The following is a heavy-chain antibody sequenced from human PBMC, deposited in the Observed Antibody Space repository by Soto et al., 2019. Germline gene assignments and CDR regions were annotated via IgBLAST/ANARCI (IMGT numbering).Heavy chain of an antibody. J-gene: IGHJ4*02. CDR2: VNYNGNT. V-gene: IGHV4-39*02. CDR1: GGSMSSSAYF. D-gene: IGHD1-1*01. CDR3: ARHPCSFQEPVDT. Sequence: QLQLQESGPRLVKPSETLSLTCAVSGGSMSSSAYFWAWVRQPPGKPLEWLGSVNYNGNTYYNPSLRSRDTMSMQPFKTHVYLCLTSVTAADTAVFYCARHPCSFQEPVDTWGQGALVTVSS.